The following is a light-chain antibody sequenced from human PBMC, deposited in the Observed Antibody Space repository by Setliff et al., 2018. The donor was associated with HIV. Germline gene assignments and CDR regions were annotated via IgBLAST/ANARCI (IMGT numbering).Light chain of an antibody. CDR1: SSDIGVYNY. J-gene: IGLJ1*01. CDR3: CSYAGTYTYV. CDR2: DVT. Sequence: QSVLTQPPSVSGSPGQSVTISCTGTSSDIGVYNYVSWYQQHPGRAPKLMIYDVTKRPSGVPGRFSGSKSGNAASLTVSGLRAEDEADYYCCSYAGTYTYVVGTGTK. V-gene: IGLV2-11*01.